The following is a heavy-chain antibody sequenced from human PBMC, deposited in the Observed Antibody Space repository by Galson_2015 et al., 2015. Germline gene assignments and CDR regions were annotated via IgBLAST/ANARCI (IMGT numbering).Heavy chain of an antibody. Sequence: SLRLSCAGSGFPFSSHSMTWVRQVPGKGLEWVSYISGSSDTIYHADSVKGRFTISRDNARNSVYLQMNSLRDEDTAVYCCARGSLEYQLLHDYWGQGILVSVSS. D-gene: IGHD2-2*01. CDR2: ISGSSDTI. V-gene: IGHV3-48*02. J-gene: IGHJ4*02. CDR3: ARGSLEYQLLHDY. CDR1: GFPFSSHS.